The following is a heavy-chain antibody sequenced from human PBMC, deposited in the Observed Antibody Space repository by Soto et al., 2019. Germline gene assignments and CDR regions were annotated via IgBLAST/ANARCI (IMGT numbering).Heavy chain of an antibody. CDR3: ARGTREGWFFDL. CDR1: TGSFKNYY. V-gene: IGHV4-34*01. J-gene: IGHJ2*01. Sequence: QAQLEQWGAGLLKPSETLSLTCAVYTGSFKNYYWTWIRQLPGKGLEWIGEINHSGSTKYNPSLKSRVAMSVDTSKNQFSLKLRSVTAADPAVYSCARGTREGWFFDLWGRGTLVAVSS. CDR2: INHSGST.